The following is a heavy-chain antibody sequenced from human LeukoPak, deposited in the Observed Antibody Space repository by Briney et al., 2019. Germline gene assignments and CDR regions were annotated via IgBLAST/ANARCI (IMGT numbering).Heavy chain of an antibody. D-gene: IGHD3-10*01. Sequence: GGSLRLSCAASGFTSDDYGMSWVRQAPGKGLVWVAGINWNGCSTGYADSVKGRFIISRDNVKNSLYLQMNSLRAEDTALYYCARDGDYYGSGTYDYWGQGTLVTVSS. CDR3: ARDGDYYGSGTYDY. V-gene: IGHV3-20*04. CDR1: GFTSDDYG. CDR2: INWNGCST. J-gene: IGHJ4*02.